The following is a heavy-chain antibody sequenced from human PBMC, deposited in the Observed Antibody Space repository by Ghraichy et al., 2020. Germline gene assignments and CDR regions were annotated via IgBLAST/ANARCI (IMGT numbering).Heavy chain of an antibody. Sequence: SETLSLTCTVSGGSISSSSYYWGWIRQPPGKGLEWIGSIYYSGSTYYNPSLKSRVTISVDTSKNQFSLKLSSVTAADTAVYYCASLPIVMVITSGGETYWGQGTLVTVSS. V-gene: IGHV4-39*01. D-gene: IGHD3-22*01. CDR2: IYYSGST. J-gene: IGHJ4*02. CDR1: GGSISSSSYY. CDR3: ASLPIVMVITSGGETY.